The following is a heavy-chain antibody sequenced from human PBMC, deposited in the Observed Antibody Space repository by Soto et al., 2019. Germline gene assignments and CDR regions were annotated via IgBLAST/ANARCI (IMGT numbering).Heavy chain of an antibody. D-gene: IGHD2-15*01. CDR2: ISPIFGTA. CDR3: ARDPGGDCSGGSCYAEHAFDI. Sequence: QVQLVQSGAEVQKPGASVKVSCKASGGTFSSYAISWVRQAPGQGLEWMGGISPIFGTANYAQKFQGRVTITADESTSTAYMELSSLRSEDTAVYYCARDPGGDCSGGSCYAEHAFDIWGHGTMVTVSS. J-gene: IGHJ3*02. V-gene: IGHV1-69*01. CDR1: GGTFSSYA.